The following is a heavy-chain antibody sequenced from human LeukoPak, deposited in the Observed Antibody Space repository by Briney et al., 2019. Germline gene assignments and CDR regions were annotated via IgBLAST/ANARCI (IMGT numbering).Heavy chain of an antibody. Sequence: ASVKVSCKCSGFTFTDYYIHWVRQGPGQGLEWMGYIGPHSTFTSSPQEVQGRVNMTRDAYMSTAYMELTRQTSDDTAVYYCVREGEGPLSKDFDYWGQEPWSPSPQ. CDR2: IGPHSTFT. CDR3: VREGEGPLSKDFDY. CDR1: GFTFTDYY. J-gene: IGHJ4*01. D-gene: IGHD2/OR15-2a*01. V-gene: IGHV1-2*02.